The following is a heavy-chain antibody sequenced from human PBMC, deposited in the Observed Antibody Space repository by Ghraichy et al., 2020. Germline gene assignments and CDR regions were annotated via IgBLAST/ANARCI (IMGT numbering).Heavy chain of an antibody. CDR2: ISRSSDNI. V-gene: IGHV3-48*02. D-gene: IGHD3-10*01. CDR1: GFTFSSFG. Sequence: GGSLRLSCAASGFTFSSFGMNWVRQAPGKGLEWVSYISRSSDNIYYADSVKGRFTLSRDNAKNSLFLQMNSLRDEDTAIYFCAREKNQLARSGASRSFDYWGQGTLVTVSS. J-gene: IGHJ4*02. CDR3: AREKNQLARSGASRSFDY.